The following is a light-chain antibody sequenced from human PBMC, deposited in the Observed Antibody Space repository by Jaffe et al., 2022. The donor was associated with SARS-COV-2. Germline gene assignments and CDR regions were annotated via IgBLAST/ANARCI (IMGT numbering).Light chain of an antibody. CDR1: SSDVGGYDY. CDR3: SSYAGIELPYV. CDR2: EVT. V-gene: IGLV2-8*01. J-gene: IGLJ1*01. Sequence: QSALTQPPSASGSPGQSVTISCTGTSSDVGGYDYVSWYQQHPGKAPKLMIFEVTKRPSGVPDRFSGSKSGNTASLTVSGLQADDEADYFCSSYAGIELPYVFGTGTTVTVL.